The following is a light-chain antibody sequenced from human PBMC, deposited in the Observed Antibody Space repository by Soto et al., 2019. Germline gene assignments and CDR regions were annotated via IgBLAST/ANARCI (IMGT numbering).Light chain of an antibody. V-gene: IGKV1-39*01. CDR2: LAS. CDR1: ESLSRY. Sequence: DIQMTQSPSSLSASVGDRVTITCRASESLSRYLNWYQLKPGKAPKLLIYLASTLQGGVPSRFSGSGSGPDFTLTISSLQPEDFASYYCQQSYSYPWTFGQGTKVEIK. CDR3: QQSYSYPWT. J-gene: IGKJ1*01.